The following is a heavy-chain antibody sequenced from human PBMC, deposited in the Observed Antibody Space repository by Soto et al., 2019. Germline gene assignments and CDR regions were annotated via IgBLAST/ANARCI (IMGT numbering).Heavy chain of an antibody. D-gene: IGHD2-15*01. CDR2: IYYSGST. CDR1: GGSISSYY. CDR3: ARVGGNIGDPSFDY. Sequence: SETLSLTCTVSGGSISSYYWSWIRQPPGKGLEWIGYIYYSGSTNYNPSLKSRVTISVDTSKNQFSLKLSSVTAADTAVYYCARVGGNIGDPSFDYWGQGTLVTVSS. J-gene: IGHJ4*02. V-gene: IGHV4-59*01.